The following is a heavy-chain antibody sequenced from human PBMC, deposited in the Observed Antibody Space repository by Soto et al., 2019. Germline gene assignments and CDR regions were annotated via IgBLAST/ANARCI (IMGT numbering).Heavy chain of an antibody. D-gene: IGHD6-6*01. Sequence: ASVNVSCKSSGYTFTSYYIHWVRQAPGRGLEWMGIINPSGGSTSYAQKFQGRVTMTRDTSTSTAYMELSSLRSEDTAVYYCAILRGLVPGQYGMDVWGQGTTVTVSS. J-gene: IGHJ6*02. V-gene: IGHV1-46*01. CDR2: INPSGGST. CDR1: GYTFTSYY. CDR3: AILRGLVPGQYGMDV.